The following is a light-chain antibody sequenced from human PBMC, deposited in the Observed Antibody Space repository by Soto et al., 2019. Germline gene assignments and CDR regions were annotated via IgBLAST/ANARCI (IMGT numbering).Light chain of an antibody. J-gene: IGLJ2*01. CDR1: SSDVGNYNL. CDR3: CSYAGSNVV. V-gene: IGLV2-23*01. CDR2: EGT. Sequence: QSALTQPASVYGSPGQSITISCTGTSSDVGNYNLVSWYQQHPGKAPKLTLYEGTKQPSGVSNRFSVSKSSNTASLTISGLQDEDEADYSCCSYAGSNVVFGGGTKLTVL.